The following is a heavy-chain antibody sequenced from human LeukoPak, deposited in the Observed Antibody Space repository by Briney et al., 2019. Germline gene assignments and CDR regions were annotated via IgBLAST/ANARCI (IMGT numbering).Heavy chain of an antibody. J-gene: IGHJ6*03. CDR1: GFTFDDYT. V-gene: IGHV3-43*01. Sequence: GGSLRLSCAASGFTFDDYTMHWVRQAPGKGPEWVSLISWDGGSTYYADSVKGRFTISRDNSKNSLYLQMNSLRTEDTALYYCAKGILRYFDRTFYYMDVWGKGTTVTVSS. D-gene: IGHD3-9*01. CDR3: AKGILRYFDRTFYYMDV. CDR2: ISWDGGST.